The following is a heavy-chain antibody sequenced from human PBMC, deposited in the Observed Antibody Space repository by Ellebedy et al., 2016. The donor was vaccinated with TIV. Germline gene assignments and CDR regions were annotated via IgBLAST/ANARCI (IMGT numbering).Heavy chain of an antibody. CDR1: GFTFSSYW. Sequence: GESLKISXAASGFTFSSYWMTWVRQAPGKGLEWVASIKEDGREKYYVDSVKGRFTISRDNTRNSLHLQMNSLRVEDTAMYYCARAKGLEIWGQGTMVTVSS. V-gene: IGHV3-7*01. CDR2: IKEDGREK. J-gene: IGHJ3*02. CDR3: ARAKGLEI.